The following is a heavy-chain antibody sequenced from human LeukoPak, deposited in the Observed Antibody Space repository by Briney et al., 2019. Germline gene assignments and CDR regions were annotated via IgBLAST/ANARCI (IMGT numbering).Heavy chain of an antibody. V-gene: IGHV3-72*01. D-gene: IGHD4-23*01. CDR2: TRNKANNYAT. Sequence: GGFLRLSCAASGYTFNDHYIDWVRQAPGKGLEWVGHTRNKANNYATEYAASVKGRFTISRDDSRNSVYLQMNSLKTEDTAVYYCTRWRSGTSDWGQGTLVTVSS. CDR3: TRWRSGTSD. J-gene: IGHJ4*02. CDR1: GYTFNDHY.